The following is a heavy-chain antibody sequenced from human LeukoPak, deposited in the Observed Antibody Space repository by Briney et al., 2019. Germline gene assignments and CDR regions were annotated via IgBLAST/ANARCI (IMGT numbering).Heavy chain of an antibody. V-gene: IGHV3-53*01. CDR1: GFTVSSNY. CDR3: ARAPTVTGSYYYYYMDV. Sequence: GGSLRLSCAASGFTVSSNYMSWVRQAPGKGLEWVSVIYSGGSTYYADSVKGRFTTSRDNSKNTLYLQMNSLRAEDTAVYYCARAPTVTGSYYYYYMDVWGKGTTVTVSS. D-gene: IGHD4-11*01. J-gene: IGHJ6*03. CDR2: IYSGGST.